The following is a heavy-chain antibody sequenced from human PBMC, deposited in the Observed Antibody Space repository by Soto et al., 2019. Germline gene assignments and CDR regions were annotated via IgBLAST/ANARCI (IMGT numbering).Heavy chain of an antibody. CDR1: GFIFNRYA. V-gene: IGHV3-30*14. Sequence: QVQLVQSGGGVVQPGKSLRLSCAASGFIFNRYAFHWVRQAPGKGLEWVAQISYDGSSQYYGDSVKGRFTISRDNSNNTPFLHFRSLRPEDTAVYSCATDPNAGLAEYWGQGTLVTVSS. CDR2: ISYDGSSQ. D-gene: IGHD6-13*01. CDR3: ATDPNAGLAEY. J-gene: IGHJ4*02.